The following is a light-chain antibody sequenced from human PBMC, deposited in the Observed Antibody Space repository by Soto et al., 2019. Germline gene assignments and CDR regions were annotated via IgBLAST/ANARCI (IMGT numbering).Light chain of an antibody. Sequence: EIVLTQSPATLSLSPGERATLSCRASQSVSSYLAWYQQKPGQAPRLLIYDASNRATGIPARFSGSGSGTDFTLTISSLEPEDFAVYYCQQRSNWQGLTFGGGTMLEIK. CDR1: QSVSSY. J-gene: IGKJ4*01. CDR2: DAS. V-gene: IGKV3-11*01. CDR3: QQRSNWQGLT.